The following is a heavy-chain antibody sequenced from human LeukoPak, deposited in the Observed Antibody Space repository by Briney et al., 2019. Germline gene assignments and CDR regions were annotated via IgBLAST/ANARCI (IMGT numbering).Heavy chain of an antibody. CDR1: GFTFSSYA. CDR3: ASQGRGAFDI. V-gene: IGHV3-23*01. CDR2: ISGSGDNT. D-gene: IGHD3-10*01. Sequence: GGSLRLYCAASGFTFSSYAMSWVRQAPGKGLEWVSGISGSGDNTYYADSVKGRFNISRDSSKNTLYLQMSSLRVEDTAVYYCASQGRGAFDIWGQGTMVTVSS. J-gene: IGHJ3*02.